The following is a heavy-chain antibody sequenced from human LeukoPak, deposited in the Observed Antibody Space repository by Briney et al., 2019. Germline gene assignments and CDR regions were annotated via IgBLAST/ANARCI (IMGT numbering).Heavy chain of an antibody. CDR3: ARLYYDSSGYYIDY. CDR2: INHSGST. J-gene: IGHJ4*02. V-gene: IGHV4-34*01. Sequence: PSETLSLTCAVYGGSFSGYYWSWIRQPPGKGLEWIGEINHSGSTNYNPSLKSRVTISVDTSKNQFSLKLSSVTAADTAVYYCARLYYDSSGYYIDYWGQGTLVTVSS. D-gene: IGHD3-22*01. CDR1: GGSFSGYY.